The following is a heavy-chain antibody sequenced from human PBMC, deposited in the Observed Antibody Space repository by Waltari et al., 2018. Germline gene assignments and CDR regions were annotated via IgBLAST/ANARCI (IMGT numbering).Heavy chain of an antibody. V-gene: IGHV3-48*03. J-gene: IGHJ4*02. CDR3: ARVPPAEPGGY. CDR2: ISSSGSTI. CDR1: GFTFSSYE. Sequence: EVQLVASGGGLVQPGGSLRLSCAASGFTFSSYELNWVRQAPGKGLEWVSYISSSGSTIYYADSVKGRFTISRDNAKNSLYLQMNSLRAEDTAVYYCARVPPAEPGGYWGQGTLVTVSS.